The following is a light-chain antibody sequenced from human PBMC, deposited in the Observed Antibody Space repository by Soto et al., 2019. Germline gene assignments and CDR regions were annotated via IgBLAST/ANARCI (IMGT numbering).Light chain of an antibody. CDR1: QSVSRY. CDR2: DAS. V-gene: IGKV3-11*01. Sequence: EVVLTQSPATLSLSPGERATLSCRASQSVSRYLAWYQQKPGQAPRLLIFDASNRATGIPARFSASGSGTDFTLTISSLESEDSAVYYCQQLSDWPITFGQGTRLDIK. CDR3: QQLSDWPIT. J-gene: IGKJ5*01.